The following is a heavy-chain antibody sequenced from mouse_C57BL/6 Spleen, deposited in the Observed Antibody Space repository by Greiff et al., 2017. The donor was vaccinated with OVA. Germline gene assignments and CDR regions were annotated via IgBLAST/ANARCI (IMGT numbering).Heavy chain of an antibody. CDR2: IYPGSGNT. CDR1: GYTFTDYY. D-gene: IGHD1-1*01. CDR3: ARKPTVVAGFDY. V-gene: IGHV1-76*01. Sequence: QVQLQQSGAELVRPGASVKLSCKASGYTFTDYYINWVKQRPGQGLEWIARIYPGSGNTYYNEKFKGKATLTAEKSSSTAYMQLSSLTSEDSAVYFCARKPTVVAGFDYWGQGTTLTVSS. J-gene: IGHJ2*01.